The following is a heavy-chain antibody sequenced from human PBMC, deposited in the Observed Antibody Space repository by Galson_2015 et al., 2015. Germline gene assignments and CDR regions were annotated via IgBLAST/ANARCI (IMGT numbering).Heavy chain of an antibody. V-gene: IGHV3-7*01. J-gene: IGHJ6*02. CDR2: IKQDGSEQ. Sequence: SLRLSCAASGFTFSSYWMTWVRQAPGKGLEWVANIKQDGSEQDCVNSVKGRFTISRDNAKNSMYLQMNSLRAEDTAVYYCARFGVLGGMDVWGQGTTVTV. CDR3: ARFGVLGGMDV. CDR1: GFTFSSYW. D-gene: IGHD2-8*02.